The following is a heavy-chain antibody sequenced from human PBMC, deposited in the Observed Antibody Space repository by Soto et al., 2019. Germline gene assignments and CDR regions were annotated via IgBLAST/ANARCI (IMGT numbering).Heavy chain of an antibody. V-gene: IGHV1-69*02. J-gene: IGHJ6*03. CDR1: GGTFSSYT. CDR3: ASSSLGYCSGGSCSYYMDV. D-gene: IGHD2-15*01. CDR2: IIPILGIA. Sequence: QVQLVQSGAEVKKPGSSVKVSCKASGGTFSSYTISWVRQAPGQGLEWMGRIIPILGIANYAQKFQGRVMITADKSTSTAYMELSSLRSEDTAVYYCASSSLGYCSGGSCSYYMDVWGKGTTVTVSS.